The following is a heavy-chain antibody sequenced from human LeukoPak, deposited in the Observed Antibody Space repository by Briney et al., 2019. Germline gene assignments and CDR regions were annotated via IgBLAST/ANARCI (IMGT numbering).Heavy chain of an antibody. J-gene: IGHJ5*02. CDR2: IYTSGST. D-gene: IGHD3-3*01. Sequence: PSETLSLTCTVSGGSISSYYWSWIRQPAGKGLEWIGCIYTSGSTNYNPSLKSRVTMSVDTPKNQFSLKLSSVTAADTAVYYCARDQDWSPGYDFWSGSRRDWFDPWGQGTLATVSS. CDR3: ARDQDWSPGYDFWSGSRRDWFDP. V-gene: IGHV4-4*07. CDR1: GGSISSYY.